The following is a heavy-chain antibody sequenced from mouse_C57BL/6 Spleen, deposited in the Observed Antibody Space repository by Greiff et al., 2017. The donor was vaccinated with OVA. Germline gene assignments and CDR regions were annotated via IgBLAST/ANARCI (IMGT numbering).Heavy chain of an antibody. CDR3: ARGNYYGSSLFDY. Sequence: VQLQQPGAELVMPGASVKLSCTASGYTFTSYWMHWVTQRPGQGLEWIGEIDPSDSYTNYNQKFKGKSTLTVDKSSSTAYMQLSSLTSEDSAVYYCARGNYYGSSLFDYWGQGTTLTVSS. J-gene: IGHJ2*01. D-gene: IGHD1-1*01. CDR2: IDPSDSYT. V-gene: IGHV1-69*01. CDR1: GYTFTSYW.